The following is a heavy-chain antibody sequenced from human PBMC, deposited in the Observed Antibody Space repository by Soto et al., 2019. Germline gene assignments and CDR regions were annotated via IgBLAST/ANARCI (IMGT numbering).Heavy chain of an antibody. CDR3: ARFYGDYENWFDH. J-gene: IGHJ5*02. CDR1: GASISSGGYS. Sequence: SETLSLTCTVSGASISSGGYSSSWIRQPPGKGLEWIGYIYTSGSTYYNPSIRARVTISVDRSKNQFSLTLSSVTAADTAVYYCARFYGDYENWFDHWGQGTLVTVSS. CDR2: IYTSGST. V-gene: IGHV4-30-2*01. D-gene: IGHD4-17*01.